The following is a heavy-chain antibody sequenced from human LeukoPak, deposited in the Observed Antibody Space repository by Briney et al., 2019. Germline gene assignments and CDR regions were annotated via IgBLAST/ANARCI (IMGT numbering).Heavy chain of an antibody. V-gene: IGHV1-18*01. CDR1: GYTFTSYG. CDR3: AISSGWYYAFDI. CDR2: ISAYNGNT. J-gene: IGHJ3*02. D-gene: IGHD6-19*01. Sequence: ASVNVSCKASGYTFTSYGIGWVRQAPGQGLEWMGWISAYNGNTNYAQKLQGRVTMTTDTSTSTAYMELRSLRSDDTAVYYCAISSGWYYAFDIWGQGTMVTVSS.